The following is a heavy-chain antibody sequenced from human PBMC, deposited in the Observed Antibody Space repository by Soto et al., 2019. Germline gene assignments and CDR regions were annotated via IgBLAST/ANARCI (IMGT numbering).Heavy chain of an antibody. CDR3: AKAISGYNAPLDH. D-gene: IGHD5-12*01. CDR1: GDSISNSRFY. Sequence: SETLSLTCSVSGDSISNSRFYWAWIRQPPGEGLEWIGYIYDSGTTYYNPSLGSRVTISVDRSKSQFSLKVTSVTAEDTAVYYCAKAISGYNAPLDHWGQGTRVTVSS. CDR2: IYDSGTT. V-gene: IGHV4-61*05. J-gene: IGHJ4*02.